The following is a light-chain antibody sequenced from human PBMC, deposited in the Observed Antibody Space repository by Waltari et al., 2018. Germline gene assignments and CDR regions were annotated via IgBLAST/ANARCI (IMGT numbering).Light chain of an antibody. CDR1: QTINSY. CDR2: AAS. J-gene: IGKJ3*01. Sequence: DIQMTQSPSSLSASVGDRITITCRASQTINSYLNWYQQKPGKAPKLLIYAASSLQSGVPSRFSGTGSGTDFTLTISNLQPEDFATYYCQQSYSTPHTFGPGTKVDI. V-gene: IGKV1-39*01. CDR3: QQSYSTPHT.